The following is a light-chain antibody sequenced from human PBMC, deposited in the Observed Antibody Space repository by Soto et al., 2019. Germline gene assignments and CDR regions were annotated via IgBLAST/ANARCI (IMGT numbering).Light chain of an antibody. CDR3: CSYAGGYTFWV. CDR2: DVN. Sequence: QSALTQPRSVSGSPGQSVTISCTGTSSDVGGYNYVSWYQQHPGKAPKVMIYDVNKRPSGVPDRFSGPKSGNTASLTISGLQAEDEADYHCCSYAGGYTFWVFGGGTKLTVL. V-gene: IGLV2-11*01. J-gene: IGLJ3*02. CDR1: SSDVGGYNY.